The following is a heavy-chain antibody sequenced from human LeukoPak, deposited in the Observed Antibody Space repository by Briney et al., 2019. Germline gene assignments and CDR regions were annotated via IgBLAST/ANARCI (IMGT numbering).Heavy chain of an antibody. Sequence: GGSLRLSCAASGFTFSSYVMSWVRQAPGKGLEWVSAISGSGGSTYYADSVKGRFTISRDNSKNTLYLQMNSLRAEDTAVYYCAKDRPCTTCSPSDYWGQGTLVTVSS. CDR2: ISGSGGST. D-gene: IGHD2-2*01. J-gene: IGHJ4*02. CDR1: GFTFSSYV. CDR3: AKDRPCTTCSPSDY. V-gene: IGHV3-23*01.